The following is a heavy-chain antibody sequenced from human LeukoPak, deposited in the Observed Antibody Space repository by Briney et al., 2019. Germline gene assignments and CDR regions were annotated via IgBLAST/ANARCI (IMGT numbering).Heavy chain of an antibody. CDR3: ARHGLYQDYGY. Sequence: SETLSLTCTVSGGSISSSSSFWAWIRQSPGKGLEWIGNVYYSGNTHYNPSLKSRVTISLDTSKNQFSLRLTSVTAADTAVYYCARHGLYQDYGYWGQGTLVTVSS. CDR2: VYYSGNT. CDR1: GGSISSSSSF. V-gene: IGHV4-39*01. D-gene: IGHD3-16*01. J-gene: IGHJ4*02.